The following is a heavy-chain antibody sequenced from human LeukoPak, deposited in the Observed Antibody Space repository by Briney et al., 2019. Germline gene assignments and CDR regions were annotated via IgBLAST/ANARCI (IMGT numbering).Heavy chain of an antibody. Sequence: GASVKVSCKASGYTFTSYDINWVRQATGQGLEWMGWMNPNSGNTGYAQKFQGRVTMTRNTSISTAYMELSSLRSEDTAVYYCARVRRDGIQIAFDPWGQGTLVTVSS. CDR3: ARVRRDGIQIAFDP. V-gene: IGHV1-8*01. D-gene: IGHD2-21*01. J-gene: IGHJ5*02. CDR1: GYTFTSYD. CDR2: MNPNSGNT.